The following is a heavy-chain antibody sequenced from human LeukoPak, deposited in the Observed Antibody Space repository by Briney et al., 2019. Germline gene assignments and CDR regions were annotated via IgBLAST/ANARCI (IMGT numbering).Heavy chain of an antibody. V-gene: IGHV4-59*11. J-gene: IGHJ3*02. D-gene: IGHD2-15*01. CDR2: VYYSGST. CDR1: GGSISRHY. CDR3: ARGRYCSADICSGGDAFDI. Sequence: SETLSLTCTVSGGSISRHYWSWIRQPPGKGLEWIGYVYYSGSTNYNPSLKSRVTISVDTSKNQFSLKLSSVTAADTAVYYCARGRYCSADICSGGDAFDIWGQGTMVSVSS.